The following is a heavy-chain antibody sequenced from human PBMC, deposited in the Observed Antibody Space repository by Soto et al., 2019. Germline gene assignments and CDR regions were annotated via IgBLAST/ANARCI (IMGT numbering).Heavy chain of an antibody. CDR1: GGTFSSYA. J-gene: IGHJ4*02. CDR3: ARHDYSNYVGFY. CDR2: IIPIFGTA. Sequence: SVKVSCKASGGTFSSYAISWVRQAPGQGLEWMGGIIPIFGTANYAQKFQGRVTITADESTSTAYMELSSLRSEDTAVYYCARHDYSNYVGFYWGQGTRVTVAS. D-gene: IGHD4-4*01. V-gene: IGHV1-69*13.